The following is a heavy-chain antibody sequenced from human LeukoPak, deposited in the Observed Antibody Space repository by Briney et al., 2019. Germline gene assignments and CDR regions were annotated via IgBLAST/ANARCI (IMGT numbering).Heavy chain of an antibody. J-gene: IGHJ4*02. Sequence: GGSLRLSCAASGFTFNNYNMHWVRQAPGQGLEWVAFIQHDGSIKYHADSVKGRFTISRDKSNNTLYLQMSSLRPEDTAVYYCAKDRLVPGSVLDYWGQGTLVTVSS. D-gene: IGHD6-13*01. CDR1: GFTFNNYN. CDR2: IQHDGSIK. CDR3: AKDRLVPGSVLDY. V-gene: IGHV3-30*02.